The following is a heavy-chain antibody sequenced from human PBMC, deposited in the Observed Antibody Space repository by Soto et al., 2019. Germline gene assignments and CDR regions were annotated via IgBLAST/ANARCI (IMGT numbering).Heavy chain of an antibody. CDR3: ARGRLRRNWFDP. J-gene: IGHJ5*02. Sequence: QVQLVESGGTVVKPGGSLRLSCAASGFTFSDYFLSWMRQAPGKGLEWVSYISASGTKTYHAYSVKGRFAISRDNARNSVYLQMTGLRAEDTAVYFCARGRLRRNWFDPWGQGTLVTVSS. V-gene: IGHV3-11*01. CDR2: ISASGTKT. D-gene: IGHD5-12*01. CDR1: GFTFSDYF.